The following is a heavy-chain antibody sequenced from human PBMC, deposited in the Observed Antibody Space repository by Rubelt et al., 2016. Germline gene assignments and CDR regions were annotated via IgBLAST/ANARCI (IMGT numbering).Heavy chain of an antibody. Sequence: EVQLLDSGGGWVQPGGSLRLSCAASGFSFSDHHMDWVRQAPGKGLEWIGRSKDKIRRNTTELAASVKGRFTISRDNSRNSLYLQMNSLKTEDTGVDYCARIAKDHGGYDAFDTWGQGTMVTVSS. D-gene: IGHD2-15*01. CDR2: SKDKIRRNTT. CDR3: ARIAKDHGGYDAFDT. J-gene: IGHJ3*02. V-gene: IGHV3-72*01. CDR1: GFSFSDHH.